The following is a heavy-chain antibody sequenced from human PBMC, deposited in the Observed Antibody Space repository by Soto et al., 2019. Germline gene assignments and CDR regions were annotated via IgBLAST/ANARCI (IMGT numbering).Heavy chain of an antibody. CDR2: INHSGST. V-gene: IGHV4-34*01. Sequence: PSETLSLTCAVYGGSFSGYYWSWIRQPPGKGLEWIGEINHSGSTNYNPSLKSRVTISVDTSKNQFSLKLSSVTAADTAVYYCARVLSPDYYDSSGYDYWGQGTLVTVSS. D-gene: IGHD3-22*01. CDR3: ARVLSPDYYDSSGYDY. J-gene: IGHJ4*02. CDR1: GGSFSGYY.